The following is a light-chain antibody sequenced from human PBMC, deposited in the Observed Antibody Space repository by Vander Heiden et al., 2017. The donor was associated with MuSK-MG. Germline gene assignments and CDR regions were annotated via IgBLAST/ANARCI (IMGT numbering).Light chain of an antibody. CDR2: GNS. CDR1: SSNIGAGYD. J-gene: IGLJ3*02. CDR3: QSYDSSLSGWV. Sequence: QSVLTQPPSVSGAPGQRVTISCTGSSSNIGAGYDVHWYQQLPGTAPNLLIYGNSNRPSGVPDRFSGSKPGTSASLAITGLQAEDEAGYYCQSYDSSLSGWVFGGGTKLTVL. V-gene: IGLV1-40*01.